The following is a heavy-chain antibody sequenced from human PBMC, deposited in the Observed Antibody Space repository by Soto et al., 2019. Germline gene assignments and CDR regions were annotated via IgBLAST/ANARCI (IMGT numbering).Heavy chain of an antibody. J-gene: IGHJ4*02. CDR1: GFTFSSYA. Sequence: PGGSLRLSCSVSGFTFSSYALHWVRQAPGKGLEYVSSISSNGSPTYYVDSVKGRFTISRDNSKNTLYLQMSSLRPEDTAVYYCVIDRWVEYWGQGALVTVSS. V-gene: IGHV3-64D*06. CDR2: ISSNGSPT. CDR3: VIDRWVEY. D-gene: IGHD1-26*01.